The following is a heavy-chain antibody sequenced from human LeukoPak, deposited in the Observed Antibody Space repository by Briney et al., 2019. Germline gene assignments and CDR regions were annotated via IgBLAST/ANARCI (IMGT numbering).Heavy chain of an antibody. CDR2: ISYEGSNK. CDR1: GFTFSRYA. Sequence: GGSLRLSCAASGFTFSRYAMHWVRQAPGKGLEWVAVISYEGSNKYYADSVKGRFTISRDNSKNTLYLQMNSLRAEDTAVYYCARDQWGYSSSWKNWFDPWGQGTLVTVSS. J-gene: IGHJ5*02. D-gene: IGHD6-13*01. CDR3: ARDQWGYSSSWKNWFDP. V-gene: IGHV3-30*04.